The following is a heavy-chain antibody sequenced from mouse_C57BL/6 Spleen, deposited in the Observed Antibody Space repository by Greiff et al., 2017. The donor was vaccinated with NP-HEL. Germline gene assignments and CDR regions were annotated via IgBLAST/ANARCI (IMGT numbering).Heavy chain of an antibody. CDR2: IDPETGGT. J-gene: IGHJ2*01. V-gene: IGHV1-15*01. CDR3: TRSYDGYYRFDY. D-gene: IGHD2-3*01. Sequence: LQESGAELVRPGASVTLSCKASGYTFTDYEMHWVKQTPVHGLEWIGAIDPETGGTAYNQKFKGKAILTADKSSSTAYMELRSLTSEDSAVYYCTRSYDGYYRFDYWGQGTTLTVSS. CDR1: GYTFTDYE.